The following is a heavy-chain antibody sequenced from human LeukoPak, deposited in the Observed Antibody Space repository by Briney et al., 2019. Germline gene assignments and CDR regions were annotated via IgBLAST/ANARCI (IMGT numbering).Heavy chain of an antibody. CDR2: SNPSGGST. CDR3: ASHGRVGFVHDAFDI. CDR1: GYTFTSYY. Sequence: GASVKVSCKASGYTFTSYYMHWVRQAPGQGLEWMGISNPSGGSTSYAQKFQGRVTMTRDTSTSTVYMELSSLRSGDTAVYYCASHGRVGFVHDAFDIWGQGTMVTVSS. D-gene: IGHD1-26*01. V-gene: IGHV1-46*01. J-gene: IGHJ3*02.